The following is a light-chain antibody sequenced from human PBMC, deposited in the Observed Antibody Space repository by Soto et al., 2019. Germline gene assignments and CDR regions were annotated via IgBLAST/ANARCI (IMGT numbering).Light chain of an antibody. J-gene: IGLJ2*01. Sequence: QSVLTQPPSVSGTPGQRVTISCSGGTSNIGFNYVYWYQHLPGSAPKLLIYRNNQRPSGVPDRLSGSQSGTSASLAISGLRSEAEADYYCAAWDDNLSGMVFGGGTKLTVL. CDR2: RNN. V-gene: IGLV1-47*01. CDR3: AAWDDNLSGMV. CDR1: TSNIGFNY.